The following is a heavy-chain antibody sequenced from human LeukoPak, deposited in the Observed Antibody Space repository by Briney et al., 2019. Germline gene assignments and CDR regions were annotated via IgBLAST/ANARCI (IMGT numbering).Heavy chain of an antibody. D-gene: IGHD2-2*01. CDR1: GFTFGSYA. V-gene: IGHV3-23*01. CDR2: ISTSGSAT. CDR3: AKVGCFSTSCHEDY. Sequence: GGSLRLSCAASGFTFGSYAMSWVRQAPRKGLEWVSGISTSGSATYYADSVKGRFTISRDNSKNTVFLQMNSLRAEDTAVYYCAKVGCFSTSCHEDYWGQGTLVTVSS. J-gene: IGHJ4*02.